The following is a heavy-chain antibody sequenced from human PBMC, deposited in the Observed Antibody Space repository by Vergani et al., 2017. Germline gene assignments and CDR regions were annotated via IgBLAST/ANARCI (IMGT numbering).Heavy chain of an antibody. J-gene: IGHJ4*02. D-gene: IGHD3-10*01. CDR1: GFTFSSYS. CDR2: ISSSSSYI. Sequence: EVQLVESGGGLVKPGGSLRLFCAASGFTFSSYSMNWVRQAPGKGLEWVSSISSSSSYIYYADSVKGRFTISRDNAKNSLYLQMNSLRAEDTAVYYCARAERQRRITMVRGVTDYFDYWGQGTLVTVSS. V-gene: IGHV3-21*01. CDR3: ARAERQRRITMVRGVTDYFDY.